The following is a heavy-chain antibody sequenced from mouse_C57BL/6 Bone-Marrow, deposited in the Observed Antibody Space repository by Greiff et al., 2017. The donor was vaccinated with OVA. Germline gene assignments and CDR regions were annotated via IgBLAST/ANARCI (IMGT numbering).Heavy chain of an antibody. Sequence: QVQLQQPGAELVKPGASVKLSCKASGYTFTSYWMHWVKKRPGRGLEWIGRIDPNSGGTKYNEKFKSKATLTVDKPSSTAYMQLSSLTSEDSAVYYCARSRGYDGYHGAHWGQGNTLTVSS. D-gene: IGHD2-3*01. CDR1: GYTFTSYW. CDR3: ARSRGYDGYHGAH. V-gene: IGHV1-72*01. J-gene: IGHJ2*01. CDR2: IDPNSGGT.